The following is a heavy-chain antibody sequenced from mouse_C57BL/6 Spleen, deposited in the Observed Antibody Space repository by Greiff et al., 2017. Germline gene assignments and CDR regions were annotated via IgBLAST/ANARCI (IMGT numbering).Heavy chain of an antibody. V-gene: IGHV1-18*01. CDR2: INPNNGGT. J-gene: IGHJ1*03. CDR3: ARPITTEGYFDV. CDR1: GYTFTDYN. Sequence: VQLQQSGPELVKPGASVKIPCKASGYTFTDYNMDWVKQSHGKSLEWIGDINPNNGGTIYNQKFKGKATLTVAKSSSTAYMELRSLTSEDTAVYYCARPITTEGYFDVWGTGTTVTVSS. D-gene: IGHD1-1*01.